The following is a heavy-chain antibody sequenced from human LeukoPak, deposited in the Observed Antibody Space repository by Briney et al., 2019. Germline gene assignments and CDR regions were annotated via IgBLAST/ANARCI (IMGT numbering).Heavy chain of an antibody. D-gene: IGHD5-18*01. J-gene: IGHJ4*02. CDR3: ARERTAGDY. CDR2: INKDGSDK. CDR1: GFTFSDYW. V-gene: IGHV3-7*01. Sequence: GGSLRLSRAASGFTFSDYWMSWVRPAPGKGLEWVANINKDGSDKYYVDSVNGRFTISRDNAKNSVYLQMNSPRAEDTAVYYCARERTAGDYWGQGLLVTVPS.